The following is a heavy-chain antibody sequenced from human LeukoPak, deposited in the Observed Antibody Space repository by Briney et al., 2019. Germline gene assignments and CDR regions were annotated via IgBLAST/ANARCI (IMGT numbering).Heavy chain of an antibody. Sequence: SETLSLTCAVSGYSISSGYYWGWIRQPPGKGLERIGSIYHSGSTYYNPSIKSRVTISVGTSKNQFSLKLSSVTAADTAVYYCARLGDYREYWGQGTLVTVSS. V-gene: IGHV4-38-2*01. CDR2: IYHSGST. CDR3: ARLGDYREY. CDR1: GYSISSGYY. D-gene: IGHD4-17*01. J-gene: IGHJ4*02.